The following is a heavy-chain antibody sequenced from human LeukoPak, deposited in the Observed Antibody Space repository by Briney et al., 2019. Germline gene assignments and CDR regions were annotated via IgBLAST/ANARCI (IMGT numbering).Heavy chain of an antibody. D-gene: IGHD2-2*01. Sequence: PGGSLRLSCAASGFMFSNFAISWVRQAPGKGLEWVSTIYYSGGNTYSADSVKGRFTISRDNAKNTLYLQMNSLRAEDTAVYYCAKDQGQAVVPRRFDNWGQRTLVTVSS. CDR2: IYYSGGNT. J-gene: IGHJ4*02. V-gene: IGHV3-23*01. CDR1: GFMFSNFA. CDR3: AKDQGQAVVPRRFDN.